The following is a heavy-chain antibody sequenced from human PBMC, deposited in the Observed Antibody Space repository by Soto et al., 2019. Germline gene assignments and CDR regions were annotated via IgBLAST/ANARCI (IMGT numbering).Heavy chain of an antibody. Sequence: GESLKISCKGSGYSFTSYWIGWVRQMPGKGLDWMGIIYPGDSDTRYSPSFQGQVTISADKSISTAYLQWSSLKASDTAMYYCARGGYYYDSSGYPPTNFDYWGQGTLVTVSS. J-gene: IGHJ4*02. CDR3: ARGGYYYDSSGYPPTNFDY. CDR2: IYPGDSDT. CDR1: GYSFTSYW. D-gene: IGHD3-22*01. V-gene: IGHV5-51*01.